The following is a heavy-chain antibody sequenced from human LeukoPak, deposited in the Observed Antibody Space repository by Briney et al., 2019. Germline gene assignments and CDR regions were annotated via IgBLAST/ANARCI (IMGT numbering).Heavy chain of an antibody. Sequence: PSETLSLTCSVSGRSISSYYWTWIRQPPGKGLEWVGYIYHRGSAKYNPSLKSRVTISVDTSKNQFSLTLSSVTAADAAVCYCARAGDYYVSGSYLGFWGQGTLVTVSS. V-gene: IGHV4-59*01. CDR1: GRSISSYY. J-gene: IGHJ4*02. CDR2: IYHRGSA. D-gene: IGHD3-10*01. CDR3: ARAGDYYVSGSYLGF.